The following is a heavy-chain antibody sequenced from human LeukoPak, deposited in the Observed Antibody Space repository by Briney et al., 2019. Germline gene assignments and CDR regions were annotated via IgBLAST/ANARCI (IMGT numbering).Heavy chain of an antibody. V-gene: IGHV3-20*04. CDR1: GFTFHDYG. CDR3: ARRDYYGSGSPDF. D-gene: IGHD3-10*01. Sequence: PGGSLRLSCAASGFTFHDYGMSWVRHSPGKGLEWVSGINWNGDGTGYADSVKGRFTISRDNAKKSLYLQMNSLRAEDTALYYCARRDYYGSGSPDFWGRGTLVTVSS. J-gene: IGHJ4*02. CDR2: INWNGDGT.